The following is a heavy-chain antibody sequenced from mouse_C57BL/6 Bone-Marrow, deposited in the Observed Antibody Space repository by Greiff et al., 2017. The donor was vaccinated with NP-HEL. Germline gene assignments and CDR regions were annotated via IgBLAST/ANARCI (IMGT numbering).Heavy chain of an antibody. V-gene: IGHV1-81*01. J-gene: IGHJ4*01. Sequence: QVQLKQSGAELARPGASVKLSCKASGYTFTSYGISWVKQGTGQGLEWIGEIYPRSGNTYYNEKFKGKATLTADKSSSTAYMELRSLTSEDSAVYFCAKSLYYGNYGYAMDYWGQGTSVTVSS. CDR2: IYPRSGNT. CDR1: GYTFTSYG. D-gene: IGHD2-1*01. CDR3: AKSLYYGNYGYAMDY.